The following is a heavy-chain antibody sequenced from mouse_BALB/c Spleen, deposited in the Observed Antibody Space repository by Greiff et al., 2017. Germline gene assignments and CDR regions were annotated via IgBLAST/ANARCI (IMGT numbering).Heavy chain of an antibody. CDR3: ARGTTATGYFDV. CDR2: ISSGGST. D-gene: IGHD1-2*01. J-gene: IGHJ1*01. CDR1: GFTFSSYA. V-gene: IGHV5-6-5*01. Sequence: EVQRVESGGGLVKPGGSLKLSCAASGFTFSSYAMSWVRQTPEKRLEWVASISSGGSTYYPDSVKGRFTISRDNARNILYLQMSSLRSEDTAMYYCARGTTATGYFDVWGAGTTVTVSS.